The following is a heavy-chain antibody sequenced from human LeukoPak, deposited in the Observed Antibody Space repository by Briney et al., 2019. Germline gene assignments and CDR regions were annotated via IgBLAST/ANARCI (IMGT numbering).Heavy chain of an antibody. Sequence: SETLSLTCTVSGGSIRSYFWSWIRQPPGKGLEWIGYVYYSGATNYNPSLKSRVTISLETSKNQFSLRLTSVTAADTAVYYCARRVAVTGIYCFDHWGQGTPVTVSS. V-gene: IGHV4-59*08. J-gene: IGHJ4*02. CDR1: GGSIRSYF. CDR2: VYYSGAT. CDR3: ARRVAVTGIYCFDH. D-gene: IGHD6-19*01.